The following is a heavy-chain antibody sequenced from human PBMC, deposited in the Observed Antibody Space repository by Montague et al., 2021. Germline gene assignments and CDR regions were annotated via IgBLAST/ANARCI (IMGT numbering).Heavy chain of an antibody. J-gene: IGHJ4*02. CDR1: GGSISEFY. CDR2: IYDGGTT. Sequence: SETLSLTCTVTGGSISEFYWNWIRQSPEKGLEWIGYIYDGGTTNYNPSLKSRVTISADTSMNQFSLNLRSVTAADTAVYFCARRLGIRAPFDYWGQGTLVTVSS. CDR3: ARRLGIRAPFDY. V-gene: IGHV4-59*08. D-gene: IGHD7-27*01.